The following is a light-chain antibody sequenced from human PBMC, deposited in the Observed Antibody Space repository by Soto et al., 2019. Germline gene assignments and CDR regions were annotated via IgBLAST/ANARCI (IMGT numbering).Light chain of an antibody. Sequence: EIVMTQSPATLSVSPGEGATLSCRASQRVSSNLAWYQQKPGQAPRLLIYGAFTRATGIPARFSGSGSGTEFTLTISRLQSEDFGVYYCQQYNSWPLTFGQGTKMEIK. CDR3: QQYNSWPLT. V-gene: IGKV3-15*01. CDR1: QRVSSN. J-gene: IGKJ1*01. CDR2: GAF.